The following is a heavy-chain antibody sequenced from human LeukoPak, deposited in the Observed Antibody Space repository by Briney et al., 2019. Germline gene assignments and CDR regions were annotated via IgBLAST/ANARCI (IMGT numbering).Heavy chain of an antibody. CDR2: IYYSGST. J-gene: IGHJ4*02. CDR3: ARTPSSGWLYYFDY. Sequence: SETLSLTCTVSGGSMSSGGYYWSWIRQHPGKGLEWIGYIYYSGSTYYNPSLKSRVTISVDTSKNQFSLKLSSVTAADTAVYYCARTPSSGWLYYFDYWGQGTLVTVSS. V-gene: IGHV4-31*03. CDR1: GGSMSSGGYY. D-gene: IGHD6-19*01.